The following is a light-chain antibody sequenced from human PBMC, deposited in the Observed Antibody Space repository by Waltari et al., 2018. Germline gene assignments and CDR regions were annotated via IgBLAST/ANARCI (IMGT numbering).Light chain of an antibody. CDR3: QQSKIWPA. V-gene: IGKV3-15*01. CDR1: QGISSD. Sequence: EIVMTQSPATLSVSPGERATLSCRASQGISSDLAWYQQKPCQAPRLLICGASTRATGVTARFSGSGSGTEFTLTISSLQSEDFGVYYCQQSKIWPAFGQGTKVEIK. J-gene: IGKJ1*01. CDR2: GAS.